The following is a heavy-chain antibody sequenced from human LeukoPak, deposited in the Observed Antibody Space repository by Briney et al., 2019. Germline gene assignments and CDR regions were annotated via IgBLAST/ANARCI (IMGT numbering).Heavy chain of an antibody. D-gene: IGHD6-6*01. CDR3: ARGDSSSSDFDY. CDR1: GGSISSSSYY. Sequence: SETLSLTCTVSGGSISSSSYYWGWIRQPPGKGLEWIGSIYYSGSTYYNPSLKSRVTISVDTSKNQFSLKLSSVTAADTAVYYCARGDSSSSDFDYWGQGTLVTVSS. V-gene: IGHV4-39*07. J-gene: IGHJ4*02. CDR2: IYYSGST.